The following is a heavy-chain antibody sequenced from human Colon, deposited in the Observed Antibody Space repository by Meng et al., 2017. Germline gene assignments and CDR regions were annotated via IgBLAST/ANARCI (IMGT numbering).Heavy chain of an antibody. Sequence: GESLKISCAASGFTFSTYDMNWVRQAPGKGLEWVASISRNSGDIYYADSVKGRFTISRSNSKNSLYLEMISLRAEDTAVYYCARPDFYYSGMGVWGQGNTV. D-gene: IGHD2-21*02. CDR3: ARPDFYYSGMGV. CDR2: ISRNSGDI. J-gene: IGHJ6*01. V-gene: IGHV3-21*01. CDR1: GFTFSTYD.